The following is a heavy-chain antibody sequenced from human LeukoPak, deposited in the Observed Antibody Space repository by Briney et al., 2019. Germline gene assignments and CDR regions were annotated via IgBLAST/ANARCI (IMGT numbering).Heavy chain of an antibody. CDR2: ISGSGGST. J-gene: IGHJ5*02. CDR3: AKSRRYFDWYPLSS. V-gene: IGHV3-23*01. Sequence: GGSLRLSCAASGFTFSSYAMSWVRQAPGKGLEWVSAISGSGGSTYYADSVKGRFNISRDNSKNTLYLQMNSLRAEDTAVYYCAKSRRYFDWYPLSSWGQATLVALFS. CDR1: GFTFSSYA. D-gene: IGHD3-9*01.